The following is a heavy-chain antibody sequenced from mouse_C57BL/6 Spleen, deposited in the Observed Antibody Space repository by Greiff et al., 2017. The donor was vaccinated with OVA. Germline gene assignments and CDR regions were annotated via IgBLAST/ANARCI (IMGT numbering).Heavy chain of an antibody. V-gene: IGHV1-61*01. D-gene: IGHD1-1*01. Sequence: VQLQQSGAELVRPGSSVKLSCKASGYTFTSYWMDWVKQRPGQGLEWIGNIYPSDSETHYNQKFKDKATLTVDKSSSTAYMQLSSLTSEDSAVYYCARRDYGSSYRFAYWGQGTLVTVSA. CDR2: IYPSDSET. CDR3: ARRDYGSSYRFAY. CDR1: GYTFTSYW. J-gene: IGHJ3*01.